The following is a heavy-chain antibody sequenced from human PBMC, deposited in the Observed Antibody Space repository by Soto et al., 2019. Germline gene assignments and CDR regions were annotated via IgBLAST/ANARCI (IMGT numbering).Heavy chain of an antibody. D-gene: IGHD2-8*02. CDR2: IGTAGDP. CDR3: ARGLLGTGDYYYGMDV. Sequence: LRLSCAASGFRFSNYDVHWVRQATGKGLEWVSGIGTAGDPYYPDSVQGRFTISRENAKNSLYLHMNSLRAGDTAIYYCARGLLGTGDYYYGMDVWGQGPTVTVSS. J-gene: IGHJ6*02. CDR1: GFRFSNYD. V-gene: IGHV3-13*05.